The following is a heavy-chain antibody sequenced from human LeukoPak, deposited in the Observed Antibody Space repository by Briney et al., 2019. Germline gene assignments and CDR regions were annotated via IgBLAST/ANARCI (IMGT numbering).Heavy chain of an antibody. D-gene: IGHD1-26*01. V-gene: IGHV3-66*01. CDR2: IYSGGST. CDR1: EFSVGSNY. Sequence: PGGSLRLSCAASEFSVGSNYMTWVRQAPGKGLEWVSLIYSGGSTYYADSVKGRFTVSRDISKNTVYLQMNSLRAEDTAVYYCARGSGSYSSSKDWGQGTLVTVP. J-gene: IGHJ4*02. CDR3: ARGSGSYSSSKD.